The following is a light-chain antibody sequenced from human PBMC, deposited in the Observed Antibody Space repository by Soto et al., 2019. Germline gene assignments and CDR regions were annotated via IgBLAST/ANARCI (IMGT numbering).Light chain of an antibody. V-gene: IGLV3-21*04. Sequence: SYELTQPPSVSVAPGKTARITCGGNNIGDKSVHWYQQKPGQAPVLVIYYDSDRPSGIPERFSGSNSGNTAALTISRVEAGDEADYYWQVWDNSSDHPGVFGGGTKLTVL. J-gene: IGLJ2*01. CDR2: YDS. CDR3: QVWDNSSDHPGV. CDR1: NIGDKS.